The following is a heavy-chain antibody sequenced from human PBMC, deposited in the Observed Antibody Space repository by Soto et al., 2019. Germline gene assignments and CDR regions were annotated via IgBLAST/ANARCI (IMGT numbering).Heavy chain of an antibody. CDR1: GFTFSSYA. D-gene: IGHD3-22*01. V-gene: IGHV3-30-3*01. J-gene: IGHJ6*02. CDR3: ARDYYYASSGYYWDLGYYYYGMDV. CDR2: ISYDGSNK. Sequence: GGSLRLSCAASGFTFSSYAMHWVRQAPGKGLEWVAVISYDGSNKYYADSVKGRFTISRDNSKNTLYLQMNSLRAEDTAVYYCARDYYYASSGYYWDLGYYYYGMDVRGQGTTVTVSS.